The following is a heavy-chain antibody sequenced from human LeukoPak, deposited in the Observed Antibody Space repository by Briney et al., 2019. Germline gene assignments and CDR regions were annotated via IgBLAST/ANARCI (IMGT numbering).Heavy chain of an antibody. J-gene: IGHJ5*02. D-gene: IGHD4-17*01. CDR3: AREDRGDYGGGAKWFDP. CDR2: INPNRGGT. Sequence: ASVKVSCKASGYTFTGYYMHWVRQAPGQGLEWMGWINPNRGGTNYAQKFQGRVTMTRDTSISTAYMELSRLRSDDTAVYYCAREDRGDYGGGAKWFDPWGQGTLVTVYS. CDR1: GYTFTGYY. V-gene: IGHV1-2*02.